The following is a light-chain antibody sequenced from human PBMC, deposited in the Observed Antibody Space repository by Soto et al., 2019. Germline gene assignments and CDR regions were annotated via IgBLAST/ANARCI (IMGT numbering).Light chain of an antibody. V-gene: IGLV1-44*01. J-gene: IGLJ3*02. CDR2: SNN. Sequence: QSVLTQPPSASGTPGQRVTISCSGSNSNVGNNTVNWYQQLPGTAPKLLIESNNKRPSGIPDRFSGSKSATSATLDITGLQTGDEADYYCGSWDRSLRGWVFGGGTKLTVL. CDR1: NSNVGNNT. CDR3: GSWDRSLRGWV.